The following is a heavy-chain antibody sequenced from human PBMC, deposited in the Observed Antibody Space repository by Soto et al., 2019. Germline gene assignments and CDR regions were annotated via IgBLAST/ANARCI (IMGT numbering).Heavy chain of an antibody. D-gene: IGHD1-1*01. Sequence: GGSLRLSCAASGFTVSSNYMSWVRQAPGKGLEWVSVIYSGGSTYYADSVKGRFTISRDNSKNTLYLQMNSLRAEDTAVYYCARVGNEYYYYYYYMDVWGKGTTVTVSS. CDR2: IYSGGST. V-gene: IGHV3-66*01. CDR1: GFTVSSNY. J-gene: IGHJ6*03. CDR3: ARVGNEYYYYYYYMDV.